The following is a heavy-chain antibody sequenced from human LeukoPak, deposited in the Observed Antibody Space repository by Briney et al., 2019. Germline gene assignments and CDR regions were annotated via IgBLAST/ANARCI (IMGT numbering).Heavy chain of an antibody. CDR3: ARNVIVGATKSAFDI. D-gene: IGHD1-26*01. V-gene: IGHV5-51*01. Sequence: GESLKISCKGSGYSFTNYWIGWVRQMPGKGLEWMGIIYPGDSDTRYSPSFQGQVTISADKSISTAYMQWRSLKASDTAMYYCARNVIVGATKSAFDIWGQGTMVTVSS. CDR2: IYPGDSDT. CDR1: GYSFTNYW. J-gene: IGHJ3*02.